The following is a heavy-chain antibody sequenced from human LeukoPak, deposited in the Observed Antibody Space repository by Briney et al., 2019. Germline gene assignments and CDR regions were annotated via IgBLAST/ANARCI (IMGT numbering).Heavy chain of an antibody. CDR1: GYTFTSYY. J-gene: IGHJ6*01. V-gene: IGHV1-46*04. D-gene: IGHD2-21*02. Sequence: VASVKVSCTASGYTFTSYYMHWVRQAPGQGLEWMATINPSGGSTCYADTLQGRVTISRDTSKSTVYMQLNSLRSEDTAVYYCARGATRMTDGDYYGMDVWGQGTTVTVSS. CDR2: INPSGGST. CDR3: ARGATRMTDGDYYGMDV.